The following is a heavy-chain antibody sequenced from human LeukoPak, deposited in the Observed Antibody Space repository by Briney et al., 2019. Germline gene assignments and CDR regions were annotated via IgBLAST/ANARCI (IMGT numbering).Heavy chain of an antibody. D-gene: IGHD3-10*01. V-gene: IGHV3-15*01. J-gene: IGHJ4*02. CDR3: TRTPVYYGSGSYYPPDY. CDR2: IKSKTDGGTT. Sequence: GGSLRLSCAASGFTFNNAWMSWVRQAPGKGLEWVGRIKSKTDGGTTDYAAPVKGRFTISRDDSKNTLYLQMNSLKTEDTAVYYCTRTPVYYGSGSYYPPDYWGQGTLVTVSS. CDR1: GFTFNNAW.